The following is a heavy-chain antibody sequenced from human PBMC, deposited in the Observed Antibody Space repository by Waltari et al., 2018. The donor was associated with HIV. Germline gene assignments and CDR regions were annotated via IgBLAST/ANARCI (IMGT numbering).Heavy chain of an antibody. D-gene: IGHD3-16*01. CDR2: IKSESHGWTT. J-gene: IGHJ4*02. Sequence: EVQLVESGGGLVKPGGSLTLSCAASGFTLNLAWMSWVRQAPGKGLEWVGRIKSESHGWTTDFAAPVKGRFTISRDDSKNTVSLQMNSLKTEDTAVYFCSTMGGFPSFDYWGQGTLVTVSS. V-gene: IGHV3-15*01. CDR3: STMGGFPSFDY. CDR1: GFTLNLAW.